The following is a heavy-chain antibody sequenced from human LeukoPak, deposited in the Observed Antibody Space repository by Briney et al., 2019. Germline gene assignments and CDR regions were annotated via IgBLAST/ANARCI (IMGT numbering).Heavy chain of an antibody. CDR3: ARGIYYDTSGYYY. J-gene: IGHJ4*02. Sequence: GGSLRLSCAASGFTLSSYWMHWVRQAPGKGLEWVSSISSSSSYIYYADSVKGRFTISRDNAKNSLYPQMSSLRAEDTALYYCARGIYYDTSGYYYWGQGTLVTVSS. CDR1: GFTLSSYW. V-gene: IGHV3-21*01. D-gene: IGHD3-22*01. CDR2: ISSSSSYI.